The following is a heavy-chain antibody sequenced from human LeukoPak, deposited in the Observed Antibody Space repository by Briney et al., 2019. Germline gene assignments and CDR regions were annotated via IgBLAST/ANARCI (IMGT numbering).Heavy chain of an antibody. J-gene: IGHJ3*02. CDR1: GGSISSYY. Sequence: PSETLSLTCTVSGGSISSYYWSWIRQPAGKGLEWIGRIYTSGSTNYNPSLKSRVTMSVDTSKNQFSLKLSSVTAADTAVYYCARGGKWELLLFGSDAFDIWGQGTMVTVSS. D-gene: IGHD1-26*01. CDR3: ARGGKWELLLFGSDAFDI. CDR2: IYTSGST. V-gene: IGHV4-4*07.